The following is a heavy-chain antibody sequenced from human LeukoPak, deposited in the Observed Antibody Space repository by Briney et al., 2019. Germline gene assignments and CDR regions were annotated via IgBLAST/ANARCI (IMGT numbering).Heavy chain of an antibody. CDR1: GYTFNVYY. V-gene: IGHV1-2*02. Sequence: ASVKVSCKASGYTFNVYYLHWVRQAPGQGLEWMGWISPNSGGTNYAQKFQGRVTMTRDTSISTAYMELSSLRSDDTAVYYCASTGGGNSGYDLVDYWGQGTLVTVSS. D-gene: IGHD5-12*01. CDR2: ISPNSGGT. J-gene: IGHJ4*02. CDR3: ASTGGGNSGYDLVDY.